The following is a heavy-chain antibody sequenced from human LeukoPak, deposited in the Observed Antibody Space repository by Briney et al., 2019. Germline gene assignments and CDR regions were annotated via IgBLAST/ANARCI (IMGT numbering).Heavy chain of an antibody. CDR1: GGSFSGYY. CDR3: ASLGAFDY. Sequence: PSETLSLTCAVYGGSFSGYYWSWIRQPPGKGLEWIGEINHSGSTNYNPSLKSRVTISVDTSKNQFSLKLSSVTAADTAVYYCASLGAFDYWGQGTLVTVSS. CDR2: INHSGST. J-gene: IGHJ4*02. D-gene: IGHD1-26*01. V-gene: IGHV4-34*01.